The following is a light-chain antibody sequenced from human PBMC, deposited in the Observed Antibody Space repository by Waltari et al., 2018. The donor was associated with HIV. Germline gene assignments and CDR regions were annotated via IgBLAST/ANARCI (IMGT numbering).Light chain of an antibody. V-gene: IGLV1-40*01. J-gene: IGLJ3*02. Sequence: QSILTQPPSVSGAPGQRVTISCTGSSSNIGANYGLHWYQQFPGTAPKLLIYGNSNRPSGVPDRFSGSKSGTSASLAITGLQAEDEADYYCQSYDSSLRVRVFGGGTKLTVL. CDR1: SSNIGANYG. CDR3: QSYDSSLRVRV. CDR2: GNS.